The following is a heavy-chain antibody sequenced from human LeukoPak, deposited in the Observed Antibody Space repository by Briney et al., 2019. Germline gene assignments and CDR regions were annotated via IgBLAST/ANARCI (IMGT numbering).Heavy chain of an antibody. D-gene: IGHD3-3*01. CDR1: GFSLSRYD. CDR3: AKDRQTITIFGVVNTPRANFDY. J-gene: IGHJ4*02. Sequence: GGSPRLSCAASGFSLSRYDIHWVRQAPGKGLEWVAFIRYDGSNKNYADSVKGRFTISRDNYMSTVYLQMNSLRAEGTAVYYCAKDRQTITIFGVVNTPRANFDYWGQGTLVTVSS. V-gene: IGHV3-30*02. CDR2: IRYDGSNK.